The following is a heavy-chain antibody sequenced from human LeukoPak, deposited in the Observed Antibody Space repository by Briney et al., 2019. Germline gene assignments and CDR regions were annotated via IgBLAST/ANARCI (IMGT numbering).Heavy chain of an antibody. CDR1: GYTFTSYG. D-gene: IGHD3-10*01. Sequence: ASVKVSCKASGYTFTSYGISWVRQAPGQGLEWMGWISAYNGNTNYAQKLQGRVTTTTDTSTSTAYMELRSLRSDDTAVYYCARDPSRRGLGVVDYWGQGTLVTVSS. V-gene: IGHV1-18*01. J-gene: IGHJ4*02. CDR2: ISAYNGNT. CDR3: ARDPSRRGLGVVDY.